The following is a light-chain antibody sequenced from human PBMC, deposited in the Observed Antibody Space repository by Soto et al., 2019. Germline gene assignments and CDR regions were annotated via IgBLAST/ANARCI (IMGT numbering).Light chain of an antibody. Sequence: IQMTQSPSSLSASVGDRVTIICRASQSISSYLNWYQQKPGKAPKLLIYAASSLQSGVPSRFSGSGSGTEFTLTISSLQPDDFATYYCQQYNSYSFGQGTKVDIK. CDR1: QSISSY. CDR2: AAS. CDR3: QQYNSYS. J-gene: IGKJ1*01. V-gene: IGKV1-39*01.